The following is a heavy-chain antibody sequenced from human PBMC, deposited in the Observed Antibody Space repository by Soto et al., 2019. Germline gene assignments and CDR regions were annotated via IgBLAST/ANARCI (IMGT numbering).Heavy chain of an antibody. Sequence: QVQLVESGGGLVKPGGSLRLSCAASGFTFSDYYMSWIRQAPGKGLEWVSYISSSSSYTNYADSVKGRFTISRDNAKNSLYLQMKSLRAEDTAVYYCARSRGYRSRTPLDYWGQGTLVTVSS. V-gene: IGHV3-11*06. CDR2: ISSSSSYT. J-gene: IGHJ4*02. CDR1: GFTFSDYY. CDR3: ARSRGYRSRTPLDY. D-gene: IGHD5-18*01.